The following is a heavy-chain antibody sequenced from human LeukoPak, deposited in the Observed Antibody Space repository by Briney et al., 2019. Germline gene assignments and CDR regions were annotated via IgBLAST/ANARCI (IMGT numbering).Heavy chain of an antibody. Sequence: SETLSLTCTVSGGSISSSSYYWGWIRQSPGKGLEWIGNIYYSGSTYYNPSLKSRVTISVDKSKNQFSLKLSSVTAADTAVYYCARGAYDFWSGYGYYYYMDVWGKGTTVTVSS. J-gene: IGHJ6*03. D-gene: IGHD3-3*01. CDR2: IYYSGST. CDR1: GGSISSSSYY. CDR3: ARGAYDFWSGYGYYYYMDV. V-gene: IGHV4-39*07.